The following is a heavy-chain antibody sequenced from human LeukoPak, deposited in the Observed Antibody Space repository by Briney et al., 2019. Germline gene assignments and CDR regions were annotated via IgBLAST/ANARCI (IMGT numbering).Heavy chain of an antibody. CDR1: GGSFSDYS. Sequence: KPSETLSLTCAGYGGSFSDYSWSWIRQPPGKGLEWIGEINHSGSTNYNPSLKSRVTISVDTSKNQFSLKLSSVTAADTAVYYCARGTTDTAMGGYWGQGTLVTASS. CDR3: ARGTTDTAMGGY. CDR2: INHSGST. J-gene: IGHJ4*02. D-gene: IGHD5-18*01. V-gene: IGHV4-34*01.